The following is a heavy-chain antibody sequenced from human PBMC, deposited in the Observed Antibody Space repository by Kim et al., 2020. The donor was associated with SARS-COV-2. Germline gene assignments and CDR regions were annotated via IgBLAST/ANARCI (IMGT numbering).Heavy chain of an antibody. CDR2: IIPIFGTA. Sequence: SVKVSCKASGGTFSSYAISWVRQAPGQGLEWMGGIIPIFGTANYAQKFQGRVTITADESTSTAYMELSSLRSEDTAVYYCARGDATIFGVVITFDYWGQGTLVTVSS. D-gene: IGHD3-3*01. J-gene: IGHJ4*02. CDR1: GGTFSSYA. V-gene: IGHV1-69*13. CDR3: ARGDATIFGVVITFDY.